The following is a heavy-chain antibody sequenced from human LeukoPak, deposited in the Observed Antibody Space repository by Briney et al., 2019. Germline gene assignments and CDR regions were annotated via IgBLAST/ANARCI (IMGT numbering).Heavy chain of an antibody. V-gene: IGHV1-24*01. CDR2: FDPEDGET. CDR1: GYTLTELS. CDR3: TGGSTWSLFDY. D-gene: IGHD6-13*01. J-gene: IGHJ4*02. Sequence: ASVKVSCKVSGYTLTELSMHWVRQAPGKGLEWMGGFDPEDGETFYAQKFQGRVTMTEDTSTDTTYMEVSSLRSEDTAVYYCTGGSTWSLFDYWGQGTLVTVSP.